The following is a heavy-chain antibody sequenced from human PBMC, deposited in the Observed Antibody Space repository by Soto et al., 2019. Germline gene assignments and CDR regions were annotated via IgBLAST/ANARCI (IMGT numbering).Heavy chain of an antibody. CDR2: IYSGGST. CDR3: ASYGPPYYYYGMDV. J-gene: IGHJ6*02. Sequence: GGSLRLSCAASGFTVSSNYMSWVRQAPGKGLEWVSVIYSGGSTYYADSVKGRFTISRDNSKNTLYLQMNSLRAEDTAVYYCASYGPPYYYYGMDVWGQGTTVTVSS. CDR1: GFTVSSNY. V-gene: IGHV3-66*01. D-gene: IGHD3-10*01.